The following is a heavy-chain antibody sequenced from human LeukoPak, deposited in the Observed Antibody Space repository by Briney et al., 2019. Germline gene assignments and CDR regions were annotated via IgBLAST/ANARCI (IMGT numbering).Heavy chain of an antibody. CDR3: ARDKVSDYDILTGPLDY. CDR2: IYPDGSRT. J-gene: IGHJ4*02. V-gene: IGHV3-74*01. Sequence: GGSLRLSCAASKFSFTSYWMHWVRQAPGKGLVWVSRIYPDGSRTNYADSVEGRFTISRDNAKNTLYLQMNSLRAEDTAVYYSARDKVSDYDILTGPLDYWGQGTLVTVSS. CDR1: KFSFTSYW. D-gene: IGHD3-9*01.